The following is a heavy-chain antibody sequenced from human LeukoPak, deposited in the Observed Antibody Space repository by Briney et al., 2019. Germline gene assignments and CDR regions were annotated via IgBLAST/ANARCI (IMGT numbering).Heavy chain of an antibody. V-gene: IGHV3-48*03. D-gene: IGHD3-10*01. CDR3: GRGPPDYGAGSYFDY. Sequence: PGVSLRLSCSAAGFTFSSYEMNWVRQAPGKGRQWVAFISTGGRTIYYADSLKGPFTISRDHAENSLDMQMLRLRADDTAVYYCGRGPPDYGAGSYFDYWGQGTLVTVSA. CDR1: GFTFSSYE. CDR2: ISTGGRTI. J-gene: IGHJ4*02.